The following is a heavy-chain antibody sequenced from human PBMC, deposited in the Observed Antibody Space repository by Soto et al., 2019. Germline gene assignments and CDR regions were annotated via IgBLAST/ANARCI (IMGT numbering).Heavy chain of an antibody. CDR1: GFTFSSYA. V-gene: IGHV3-30-3*01. Sequence: QVQLVESGGGVVQPGRSLRLSCAASGFTFSSYAMHWVRQAPGKGLEWVAVISYDGSNKYYADSVKGRFTISRDNSKNTLYLQMNSLRAEDTAVYYCARGSGNYYYYYYYGMDVWGQGTTVTVSS. J-gene: IGHJ6*02. CDR2: ISYDGSNK. CDR3: ARGSGNYYYYYYYGMDV. D-gene: IGHD4-4*01.